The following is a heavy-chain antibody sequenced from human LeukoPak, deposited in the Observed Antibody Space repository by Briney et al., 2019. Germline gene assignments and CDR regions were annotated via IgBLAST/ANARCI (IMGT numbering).Heavy chain of an antibody. CDR2: ISSSGSTI. J-gene: IGHJ6*02. Sequence: GGSLRLSCAASGLTFSDYYMSWIRQAPGKGLEWVSYISSSGSTIYYADSVKGRFTISRDNAKNSLYLQMNSLRAEDTAVYYCARERGRMVWGVKRYYYNGMDVWGQGTTVTVSS. D-gene: IGHD3-10*01. V-gene: IGHV3-11*01. CDR3: ARERGRMVWGVKRYYYNGMDV. CDR1: GLTFSDYY.